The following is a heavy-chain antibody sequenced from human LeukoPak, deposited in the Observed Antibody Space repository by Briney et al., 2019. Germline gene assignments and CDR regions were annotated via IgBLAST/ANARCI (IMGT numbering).Heavy chain of an antibody. CDR3: ARTHGTLTGTGFDY. CDR2: ISSGGSYI. CDR1: GFTFSSYA. V-gene: IGHV3-21*01. D-gene: IGHD1-20*01. Sequence: AGGSLRLSCAASGFTFSSYAMSWVRQAPGKGLEWVSSISSGGSYIYYADSVRGRFTTSRDNAKNSLFLQMNSLRAEDTAVYYCARTHGTLTGTGFDYWGQGTLVTVSS. J-gene: IGHJ4*02.